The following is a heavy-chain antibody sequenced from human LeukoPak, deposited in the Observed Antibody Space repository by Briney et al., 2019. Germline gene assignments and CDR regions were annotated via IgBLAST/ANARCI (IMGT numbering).Heavy chain of an antibody. CDR2: INTSGST. J-gene: IGHJ4*02. Sequence: SETLSLTCTVCGGSISSYYLNWLRQPAGKALEWIGRINTSGSTNYNPSLRSRITMSVDTSTNQFSLRLNAGTPAETAVYYCARYRQESSGQFDHWRQGVRVT. D-gene: IGHD3-22*01. CDR1: GGSISSYY. CDR3: ARYRQESSGQFDH. V-gene: IGHV4-59*10.